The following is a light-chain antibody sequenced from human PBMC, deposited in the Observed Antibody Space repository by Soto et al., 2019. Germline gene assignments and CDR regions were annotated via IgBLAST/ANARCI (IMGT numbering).Light chain of an antibody. Sequence: QSALPQPPSASGSPGQSVTISCTGTSSDVGGYNYVSWYRQHPGKAPKLMIYEVSKRPSGVPDRFSGSKSGNTASLTVSGLQAEDEADYYCSSYAGRNNVVFGGGTKLTVL. CDR3: SSYAGRNNVV. J-gene: IGLJ2*01. CDR1: SSDVGGYNY. V-gene: IGLV2-8*01. CDR2: EVS.